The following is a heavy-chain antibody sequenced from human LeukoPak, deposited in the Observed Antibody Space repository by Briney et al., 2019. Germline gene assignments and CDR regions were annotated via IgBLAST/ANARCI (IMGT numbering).Heavy chain of an antibody. CDR2: IYTSGST. V-gene: IGHV4-61*09. Sequence: SQTLSLTCTVSGGSISSGNNHWSWIRQPAGKGLEWIAHIYTSGSTNYNPSLKSRVTISVDTSKNQLSLKLSSVTAADTAVYYCATTTVTTSAGFDYWGQGTLVTVSS. D-gene: IGHD4-17*01. CDR3: ATTTVTTSAGFDY. J-gene: IGHJ4*02. CDR1: GGSISSGNNH.